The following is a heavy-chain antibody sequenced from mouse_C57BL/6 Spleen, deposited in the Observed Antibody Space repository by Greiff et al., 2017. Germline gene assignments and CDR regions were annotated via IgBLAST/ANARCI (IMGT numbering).Heavy chain of an antibody. J-gene: IGHJ3*01. CDR1: GYTFTSYW. CDR2: IDPSDSYT. Sequence: VQLQQSGAELVMPGASVKLSCKASGYTFTSYWMHWVKQRPGPGLEWIGEIDPSDSYTNYNQKFKGKSTLTVDKYSSPSYMQLSSLTSADSAVYYWALYDYAGAWFAYWGQGTLVTVSA. CDR3: ALYDYAGAWFAY. D-gene: IGHD2-4*01. V-gene: IGHV1-69*01.